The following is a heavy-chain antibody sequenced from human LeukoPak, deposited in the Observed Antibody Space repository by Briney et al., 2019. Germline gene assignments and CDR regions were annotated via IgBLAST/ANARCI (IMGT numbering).Heavy chain of an antibody. Sequence: ASVKVSCKASGYTFTGYYMHWVRQAPGQGLEWMGWINPNSGGTNYAQKFQGRVTMTRDTSISTAYMELSRLRSDDTAVYYCARGTGSTAMGLLLDAFDIWGQGTMVTVSS. CDR3: ARGTGSTAMGLLLDAFDI. CDR1: GYTFTGYY. V-gene: IGHV1-2*02. J-gene: IGHJ3*02. CDR2: INPNSGGT. D-gene: IGHD5-18*01.